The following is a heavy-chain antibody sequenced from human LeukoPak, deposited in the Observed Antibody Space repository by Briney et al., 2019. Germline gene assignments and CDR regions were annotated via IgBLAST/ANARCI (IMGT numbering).Heavy chain of an antibody. V-gene: IGHV3-23*01. CDR1: GFTFSSYA. CDR2: ISGSGGRT. CDR3: AKDARPYCSGGSCPFDY. Sequence: GGSLRLSCAASGFTFSSYAMSWVRQAPGKGLEWVSAISGSGGRTYYADSLKGRFTISRDNSKNTLYLQMNSLRAEDTAVYYCAKDARPYCSGGSCPFDYWGQGILVTVSS. D-gene: IGHD2-15*01. J-gene: IGHJ4*02.